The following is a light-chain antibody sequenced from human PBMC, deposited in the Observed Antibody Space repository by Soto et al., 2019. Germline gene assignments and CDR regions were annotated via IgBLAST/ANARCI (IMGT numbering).Light chain of an antibody. V-gene: IGLV2-11*01. CDR1: SSDVGGYNY. J-gene: IGLJ1*01. Sequence: QSALTQPRSVSGSPGQSVTISCTGTSSDVGGYNYVSWYQQYPCKAPKVMIYAVTKRPSGVPDRISGSKSGNTASLTISGLQAEDEADYYCCSYAGSYTHYVFGTGTKVTVL. CDR2: AVT. CDR3: CSYAGSYTHYV.